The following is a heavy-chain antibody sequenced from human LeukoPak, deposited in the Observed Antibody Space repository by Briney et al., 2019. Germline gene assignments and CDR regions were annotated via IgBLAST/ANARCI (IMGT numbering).Heavy chain of an antibody. J-gene: IGHJ4*02. D-gene: IGHD3-10*01. CDR1: GYTFTNYG. CDR3: AKEDYYGSGSYPHY. V-gene: IGHV1-18*01. CDR2: ISAYNGNT. Sequence: ASVKVSCKASGYTFTNYGITWVRQAPGQGLEWMGWISAYNGNTNYAQKLQGRGSMTTDTSTSTAYMELRSLRSDDTAVYYCAKEDYYGSGSYPHYWGQGTLVTVSS.